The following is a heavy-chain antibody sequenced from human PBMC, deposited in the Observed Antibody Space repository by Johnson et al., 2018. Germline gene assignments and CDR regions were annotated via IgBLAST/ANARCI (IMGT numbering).Heavy chain of an antibody. J-gene: IGHJ6*02. CDR3: AILNPAGYGVDV. V-gene: IGHV4-59*03. CDR2: IHYSGST. CDR1: GGSISSYY. Sequence: QVQLQESGPGLVKPSESLSLTCTVSGGSISSYYWSWIRQPPGKGLEWIGLIHYSGSTNYNPSLKSRVTISVDTSKNQFSLKLSSVTAADTAVYYCAILNPAGYGVDVWGQGTTVTVSS.